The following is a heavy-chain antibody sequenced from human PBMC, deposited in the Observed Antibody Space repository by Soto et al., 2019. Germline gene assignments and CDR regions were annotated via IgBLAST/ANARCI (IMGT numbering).Heavy chain of an antibody. J-gene: IGHJ6*02. Sequence: GESLKISCKGSGYSFTSYWIGWVRQMPGKGLEWMGIIYPGDSDTRYSPSFQGQVTISADKSISTAYLQWSSLKASDTAMYYCARHLTDWNDVADYYYYGMDVWGQGTTVTVS. D-gene: IGHD1-1*01. CDR3: ARHLTDWNDVADYYYYGMDV. CDR1: GYSFTSYW. CDR2: IYPGDSDT. V-gene: IGHV5-51*01.